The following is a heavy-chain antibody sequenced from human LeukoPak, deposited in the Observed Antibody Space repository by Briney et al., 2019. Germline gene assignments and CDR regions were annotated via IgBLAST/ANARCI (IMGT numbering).Heavy chain of an antibody. Sequence: SETLSLTCTVSGGSISSHYWSWIRQPPGKGLEWIGYIYYSGSTNYNPSLKSRVTISVDTSKNQFSLKLSSVTAADTAVYYCARPDSSSSPDAFDIWGQGTMVTVSS. V-gene: IGHV4-59*11. CDR3: ARPDSSSSPDAFDI. CDR2: IYYSGST. J-gene: IGHJ3*02. CDR1: GGSISSHY. D-gene: IGHD6-6*01.